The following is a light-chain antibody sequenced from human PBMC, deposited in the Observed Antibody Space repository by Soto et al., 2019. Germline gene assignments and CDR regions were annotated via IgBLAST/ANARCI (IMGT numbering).Light chain of an antibody. CDR2: KAS. CDR1: QSISSW. Sequence: DIQMTQSPSTLSASVGARVTVTCRARQSISSWLAWYQQKPGKAPKLLIYKASSLESGVPSRFSGSGSGTEFTLTISSLQPDDFATYYCQQYSTYTPRTFGQGTKVDIK. V-gene: IGKV1-5*03. CDR3: QQYSTYTPRT. J-gene: IGKJ1*01.